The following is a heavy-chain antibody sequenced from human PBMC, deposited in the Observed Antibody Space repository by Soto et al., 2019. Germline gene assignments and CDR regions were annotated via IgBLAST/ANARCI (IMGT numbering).Heavy chain of an antibody. D-gene: IGHD4-17*01. CDR1: GGTFSSYA. CDR2: IIPIFGTA. V-gene: IGHV1-69*13. CDR3: AWTTTVVHWYFDL. Sequence: EASVKVSCKASGGTFSSYAISWVRQAPGQGLEWMGGIIPIFGTANYAQKFQGRVTITADESTRTAYMELSSLRSEDTAVYYCAWTTTVVHWYFDLWARGTLVTVSS. J-gene: IGHJ2*01.